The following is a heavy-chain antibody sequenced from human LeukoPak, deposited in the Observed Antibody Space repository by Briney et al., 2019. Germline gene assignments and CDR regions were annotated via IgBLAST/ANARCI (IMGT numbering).Heavy chain of an antibody. Sequence: PSETLSLTCTVSGGSISSSSYYWGWIRQPPGKGLEWIGSIYYSGSTYYNPSLKSRVTISVDTSKNQFSLKLSSVTAADTAMYYCARQPYYYDSRLYGMDVWGQGTTVTVSS. CDR1: GGSISSSSYY. J-gene: IGHJ6*02. CDR3: ARQPYYYDSRLYGMDV. CDR2: IYYSGST. D-gene: IGHD3-22*01. V-gene: IGHV4-39*01.